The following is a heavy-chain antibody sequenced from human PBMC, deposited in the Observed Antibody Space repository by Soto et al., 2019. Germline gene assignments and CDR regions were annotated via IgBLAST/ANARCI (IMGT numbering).Heavy chain of an antibody. CDR1: GYTFTSYG. V-gene: IGHV1-18*01. J-gene: IGHJ6*02. CDR3: ALYYYDCSGHYYYGMDV. CDR2: ISAYNGNT. D-gene: IGHD3-22*01. Sequence: DSVKVSCKASGYTFTSYGISWVRQAPGQGLEWMGWISAYNGNTNYAQKLQGRVTMTTDTSTSTAYMELRSLRSDDTAVYYCALYYYDCSGHYYYGMDVWGQRTTLPVSS.